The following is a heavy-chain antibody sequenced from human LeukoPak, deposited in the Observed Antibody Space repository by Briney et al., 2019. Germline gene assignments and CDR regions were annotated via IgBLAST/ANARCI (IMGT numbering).Heavy chain of an antibody. CDR3: VRVSTGWYFDY. D-gene: IGHD6-19*01. J-gene: IGHJ4*02. CDR2: INPNSGAT. Sequence: SEELYCRATGYTYKNYSDYYIHWMRQAPGQRLEWMGWINPNSGATYYAHKFQGRVTMTRDTSINTAYMELSRLTSDDTVVYFCVRVSTGWYFDYWGQGTLVSVSS. V-gene: IGHV1-2*02. CDR1: GYTYKNYSDYY.